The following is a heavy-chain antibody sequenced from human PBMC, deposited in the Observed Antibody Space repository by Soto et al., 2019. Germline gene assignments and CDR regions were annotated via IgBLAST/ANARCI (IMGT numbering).Heavy chain of an antibody. J-gene: IGHJ6*02. V-gene: IGHV4-30-2*01. Sequence: SETLSLTCAVSGGSISSGGYSWSWIRQPPGKGLEWIGYINHSGSTNYNPSLKSRVTISVDTSKNQFSLKLSSVTAADTAVYYCARAGYYDILTGYQNYYYYGMDVWGQGTTVTVSS. CDR3: ARAGYYDILTGYQNYYYYGMDV. CDR2: INHSGST. D-gene: IGHD3-9*01. CDR1: GGSISSGGYS.